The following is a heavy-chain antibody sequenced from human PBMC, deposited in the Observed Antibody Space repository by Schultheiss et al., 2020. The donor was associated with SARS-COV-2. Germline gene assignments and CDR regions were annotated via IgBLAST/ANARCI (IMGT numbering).Heavy chain of an antibody. D-gene: IGHD4-11*01. J-gene: IGHJ6*03. Sequence: GESLKVFCAASGFSFLSYAMHWVRQAPGKGLEWVAVISYDGSNKYFADSVRGRFTISRDNSNNTLYLQMNSLRTEDTAVYYCAAPRGDYSRVGIPKYFYYHYMEVWGKGTTVTVSS. CDR3: AAPRGDYSRVGIPKYFYYHYMEV. V-gene: IGHV3-30*04. CDR1: GFSFLSYA. CDR2: ISYDGSNK.